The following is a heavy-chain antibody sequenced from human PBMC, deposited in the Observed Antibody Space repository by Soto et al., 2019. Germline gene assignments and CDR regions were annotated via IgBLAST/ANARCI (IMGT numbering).Heavy chain of an antibody. CDR2: IWYDGSNK. CDR3: ARDLLEGYSGY. Sequence: QVQLVESGGGVVQPGRSLRLSCAASGFTFSSYGMHWVRQAPGKGLEWVAVIWYDGSNKYYADSVKGRFTISRDNSKNTLYLQMNSLRAEDTAVYYCARDLLEGYSGYWGQGTLVTVSS. V-gene: IGHV3-33*01. D-gene: IGHD3-22*01. J-gene: IGHJ4*02. CDR1: GFTFSSYG.